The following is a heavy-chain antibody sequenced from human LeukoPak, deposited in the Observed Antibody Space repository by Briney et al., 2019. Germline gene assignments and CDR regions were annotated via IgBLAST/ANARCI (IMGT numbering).Heavy chain of an antibody. CDR1: GYTFTSYD. Sequence: GASVKVSCKAPGYTFTSYDINWVRQATGQGLEWMGWMNPNSGNTGYAQKFQGRVTITRNTSISTAYMELSSLRSEDTAVYYCARVPTEGQQLVLLLTYYFDYWGQGTLVTVSS. V-gene: IGHV1-8*03. J-gene: IGHJ4*02. CDR2: MNPNSGNT. D-gene: IGHD6-13*01. CDR3: ARVPTEGQQLVLLLTYYFDY.